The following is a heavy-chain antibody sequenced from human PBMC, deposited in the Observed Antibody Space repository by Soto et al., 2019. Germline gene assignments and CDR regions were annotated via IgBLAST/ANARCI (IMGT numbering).Heavy chain of an antibody. CDR3: ARQDDVVLVASAEYSYYDMDA. D-gene: IGHD2-2*01. CDR1: GGTFSNYA. V-gene: IGHV1-69*13. CDR2: TIPIFGVS. Sequence: SVNVSCKACGGTFSNYAISWMRQAPGQGLEWVGGTIPIFGVSNYAQKFQGRVTITADESTSATYMGLGGLRSGGTGMYYCARQDDVVLVASAEYSYYDMDAWGQATTVT. J-gene: IGHJ6*02.